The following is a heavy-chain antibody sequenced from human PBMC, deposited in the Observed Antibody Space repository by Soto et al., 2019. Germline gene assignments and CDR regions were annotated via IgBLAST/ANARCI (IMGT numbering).Heavy chain of an antibody. J-gene: IGHJ6*02. Sequence: QVQLVESGGGVVQPGRSLRLSCAASGFTFSSYAMHWVRQAPGKGLEWVAVISYDGSNKYYADSVKGRFTISRDNSKNTLYLQMNSLRAEDTAVYYCAREEYSSSSVYYYYYGMDVWGQGTTVTVSS. V-gene: IGHV3-30-3*01. D-gene: IGHD6-6*01. CDR2: ISYDGSNK. CDR1: GFTFSSYA. CDR3: AREEYSSSSVYYYYYGMDV.